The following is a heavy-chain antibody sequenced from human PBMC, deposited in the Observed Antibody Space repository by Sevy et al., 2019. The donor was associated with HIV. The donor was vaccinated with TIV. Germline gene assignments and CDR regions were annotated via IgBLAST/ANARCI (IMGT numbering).Heavy chain of an antibody. D-gene: IGHD5-18*01. CDR1: GFSFSSYW. CDR3: VREGLGGYSYSLDC. CDR2: MKQDGTEK. J-gene: IGHJ4*02. Sequence: GGSLRFSCAASGFSFSSYWMSWVRQAPGKGLEWVATMKQDGTEKDYVDSVKGRFTISRDNTKSSLFLQMNSLSAEDTAVYYCVREGLGGYSYSLDCWGQGTLVTVSS. V-gene: IGHV3-7*01.